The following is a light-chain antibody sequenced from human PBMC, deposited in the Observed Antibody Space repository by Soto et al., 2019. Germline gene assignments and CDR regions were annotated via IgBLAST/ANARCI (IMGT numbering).Light chain of an antibody. CDR2: GAS. CDR3: QKYNNVPRT. J-gene: IGKJ1*01. V-gene: IGKV1-27*01. CDR1: QGISNY. Sequence: DIQMTQSPASLSASVGDRVTVTCRASQGISNYLAWYQQKPGKGPKLLIYGASTLQSGVPSRFSGSGSGTDFTLTISSLQPEDVATYYCQKYNNVPRTFGQGTKVEIK.